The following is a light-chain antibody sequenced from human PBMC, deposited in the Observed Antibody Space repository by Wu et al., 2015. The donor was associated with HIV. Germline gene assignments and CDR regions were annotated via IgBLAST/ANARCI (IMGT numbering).Light chain of an antibody. Sequence: EVILTQSPGTLSLSPGERATLSCRASQSVDSTYLAWYQQKPGQAPRLLIYGASSRATGIPDRFSGSGSGTDFTLTISRLEPADFAVYYCQQYDDSPPTFGQGTKVEVK. CDR2: GAS. V-gene: IGKV3-20*01. CDR3: QQYDDSPPT. J-gene: IGKJ1*01. CDR1: QSVDSTY.